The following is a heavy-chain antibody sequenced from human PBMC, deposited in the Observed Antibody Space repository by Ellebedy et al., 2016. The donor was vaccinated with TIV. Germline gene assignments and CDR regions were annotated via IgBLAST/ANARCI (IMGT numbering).Heavy chain of an antibody. CDR1: GYSFTSYW. V-gene: IGHV5-51*01. CDR3: ARPLSNYGTYYFDY. D-gene: IGHD3-16*01. Sequence: GESLKISXTVSGYSFTSYWIGWVRQMPGKGLELMGIVYPGDSDTRYSPSFQGQVTISVDKSISTAYLQWSSLKASDTAMYYCARPLSNYGTYYFDYWGQGTLVTVSS. CDR2: VYPGDSDT. J-gene: IGHJ4*02.